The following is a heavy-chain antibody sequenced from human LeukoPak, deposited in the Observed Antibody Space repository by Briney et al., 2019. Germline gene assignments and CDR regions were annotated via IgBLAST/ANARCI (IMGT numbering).Heavy chain of an antibody. J-gene: IGHJ4*02. CDR1: GFAFSNAC. CDR3: TTGTWIQLWLADY. V-gene: IGHV3-15*01. Sequence: TGGSLRLSCAASGFAFSNACMSWVRQAPGKGLEWVGHIKGKTDGGTTDYAAPVQGRFTISRDDSKNTLFLQMNSLKTEDTAVYYCTTGTWIQLWLADYWGQGTLVTVSS. D-gene: IGHD5-18*01. CDR2: IKGKTDGGTT.